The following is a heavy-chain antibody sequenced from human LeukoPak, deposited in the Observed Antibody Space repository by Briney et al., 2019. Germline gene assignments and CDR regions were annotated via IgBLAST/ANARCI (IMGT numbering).Heavy chain of an antibody. Sequence: GGSLRLSCAASGFTFSSYAMSWVRQAPGKGLEWVSAISGSGGSTYYADSVKGRFAISRDNSKNTLYLQMNSLRAEDTAVYYCAKLAKYGSGSPIDYWGQGTLVTVSS. CDR2: ISGSGGST. D-gene: IGHD3-10*01. CDR3: AKLAKYGSGSPIDY. J-gene: IGHJ4*02. V-gene: IGHV3-23*01. CDR1: GFTFSSYA.